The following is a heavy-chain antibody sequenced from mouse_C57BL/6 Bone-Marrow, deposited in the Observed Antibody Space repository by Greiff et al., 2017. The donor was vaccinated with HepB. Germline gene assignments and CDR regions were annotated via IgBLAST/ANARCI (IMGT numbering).Heavy chain of an antibody. CDR1: EYEFPSHD. J-gene: IGHJ4*01. CDR3: ARPNWDGYAMDY. V-gene: IGHV5-2*01. CDR2: INSDGGST. Sequence: VQLQQSGGGLVQPGESLKLSCESNEYEFPSHDMSWVRKTPEKRLELVAAINSDGGSTYYPDTMERRFIISRDNTKKTLYLQMSSLRSEDTALYYCARPNWDGYAMDYWGQGTSVTVSS. D-gene: IGHD4-1*01.